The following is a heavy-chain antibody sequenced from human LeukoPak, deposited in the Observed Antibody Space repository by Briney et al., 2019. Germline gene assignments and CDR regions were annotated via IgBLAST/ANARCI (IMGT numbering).Heavy chain of an antibody. CDR3: ARSRGITMVRGRRFDP. V-gene: IGHV3-7*01. CDR2: IKQDGSEK. D-gene: IGHD3-10*01. J-gene: IGHJ5*02. Sequence: GGSLRLSCAASGFTFSSYWMSWVRQAPGKGLEWVANIKQDGSEKYYVDSVKGRFTISRDNAKDSLYLQMNSLRAEDTAVYYCARSRGITMVRGRRFDPWGQGTLVTVSS. CDR1: GFTFSSYW.